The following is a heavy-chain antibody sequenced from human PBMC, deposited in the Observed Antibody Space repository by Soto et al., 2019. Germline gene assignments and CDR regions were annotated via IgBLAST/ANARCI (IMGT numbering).Heavy chain of an antibody. D-gene: IGHD2-21*02. CDR2: IVVGSGNT. CDR3: AVRTFGGDCYLGLNCFDP. CDR1: GFTFTSSA. J-gene: IGHJ5*02. V-gene: IGHV1-58*01. Sequence: SVKVSCKASGFTFTSSAVQWVRQARGQRLEWIGWIVVGSGNTNYAQKFQERVTITRDMSTSTAYMELSSLRSEDTALFYFAVRTFGGDCYLGLNCFDPWGQGTRVTVSS.